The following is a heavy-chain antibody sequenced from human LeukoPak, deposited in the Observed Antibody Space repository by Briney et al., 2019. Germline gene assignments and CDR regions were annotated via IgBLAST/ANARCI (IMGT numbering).Heavy chain of an antibody. CDR1: GGTFSRYA. Sequence: ASVKVSCKASGGTFSRYAISWVRQAPGQGLEWMGRIIPILGIANYAQKFQGRVTITADKSTSTAYMELSSLRSEDTAVYYCARDVEQQLVHYYYYGMDVWGQGTTVTVSS. D-gene: IGHD6-13*01. V-gene: IGHV1-69*04. CDR3: ARDVEQQLVHYYYYGMDV. J-gene: IGHJ6*02. CDR2: IIPILGIA.